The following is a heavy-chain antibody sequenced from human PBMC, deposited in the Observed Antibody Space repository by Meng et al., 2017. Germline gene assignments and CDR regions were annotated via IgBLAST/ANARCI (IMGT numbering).Heavy chain of an antibody. V-gene: IGHV3-11*04. CDR3: AREGIAAAGTVDY. CDR1: GFTFSDYY. Sequence: LSLTCAASGFTFSDYYMSWIRQAPGKGLEWVSYISSSGSTIYYADSVKGRFTISRDNAKNSLYLQMNSLRAEDTAVYYCAREGIAAAGTVDYWGQGTLVTVSS. CDR2: ISSSGSTI. J-gene: IGHJ4*02. D-gene: IGHD6-13*01.